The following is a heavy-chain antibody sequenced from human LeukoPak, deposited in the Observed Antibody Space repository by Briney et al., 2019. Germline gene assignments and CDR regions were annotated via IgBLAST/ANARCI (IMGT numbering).Heavy chain of an antibody. Sequence: PSETLSLTCAVSGGSISSSNWWSWVRQPPGKGLEWIGEIYHSGSTNYNPSLNSRVTISVDKSKNQFSLKLSSVTAADTAVYYCASNYDSSGYQFDYWGQGTLVTVSS. J-gene: IGHJ4*02. CDR2: IYHSGST. V-gene: IGHV4-4*02. D-gene: IGHD3-22*01. CDR3: ASNYDSSGYQFDY. CDR1: GGSISSSNW.